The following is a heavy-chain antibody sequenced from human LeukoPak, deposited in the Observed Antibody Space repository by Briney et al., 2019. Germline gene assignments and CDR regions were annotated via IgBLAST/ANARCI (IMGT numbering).Heavy chain of an antibody. J-gene: IGHJ4*02. CDR2: IYYSGST. V-gene: IGHV4-38-2*02. CDR3: ARVSRYCSSTSCYYLDY. D-gene: IGHD2-2*01. CDR1: GYSISSGYY. Sequence: PSETLSLTCTVSGYSISSGYYWGWIRQPPGKGLEWIGSIYYSGSTYYNPSLKSRVTISVDTSKNQFSLKLSSVTAADTAVYYCARVSRYCSSTSCYYLDYWGQGTLVTVSS.